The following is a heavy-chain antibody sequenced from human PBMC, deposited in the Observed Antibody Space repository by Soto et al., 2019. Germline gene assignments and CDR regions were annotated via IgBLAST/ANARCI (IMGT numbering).Heavy chain of an antibody. J-gene: IGHJ4*02. CDR3: ARDPGDY. CDR2: INAANGDT. CDR1: GYTFIVYT. Sequence: ASVKVSFKASGYTFIVYTIHWVRQAPGQKLEWMGWINAANGDTKYSQRFQGRVTITGDTSASTAYMELSSLRYEDTAFYYCARDPGDYWGQGTLVTVSS. V-gene: IGHV1-3*01. D-gene: IGHD3-10*01.